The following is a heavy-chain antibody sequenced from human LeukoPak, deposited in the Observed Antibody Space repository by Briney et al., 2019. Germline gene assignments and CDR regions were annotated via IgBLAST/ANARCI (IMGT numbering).Heavy chain of an antibody. CDR2: IFYSGST. D-gene: IGHD3-10*01. J-gene: IGHJ3*02. CDR3: AKSNGYGLVDI. Sequence: SETLSLTCTVSGGSISGYYWGWVRQPPGKALEWIGNIFYSGSTYYSPSLKSRVTISLDTSRNQFSLKLNSVTAADTAVYYCAKSNGYGLVDIWGQGTMVTVSS. CDR1: GGSISGYY. V-gene: IGHV4-39*07.